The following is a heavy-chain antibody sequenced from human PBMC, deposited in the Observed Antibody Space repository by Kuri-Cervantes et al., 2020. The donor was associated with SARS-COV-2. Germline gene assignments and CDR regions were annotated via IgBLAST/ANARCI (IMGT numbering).Heavy chain of an antibody. Sequence: GESLKISCAASGFTFSSYDMHWVRQATGKGLEWVSAIGTAGDTYYPGSVKGRFTISRDDAKNSMYLQMNSPRAEDTAVYYCAREGREGGGMDVWGQGTTVTVSS. CDR2: IGTAGDT. D-gene: IGHD3-16*01. CDR3: AREGREGGGMDV. V-gene: IGHV3-13*04. J-gene: IGHJ6*02. CDR1: GFTFSSYD.